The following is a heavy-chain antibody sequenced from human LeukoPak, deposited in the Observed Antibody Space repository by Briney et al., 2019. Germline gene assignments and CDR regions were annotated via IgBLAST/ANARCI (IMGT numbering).Heavy chain of an antibody. D-gene: IGHD5-24*01. CDR2: IMPLFGTA. Sequence: SVKVSCKASGGTFNSYAISWVRQAPGQGLEWMGGIMPLFGTANYVQEFQGRVTFTTGESASTAYVEVSSLRSEDTAVYYCASGSLGDGYGVGDYYQYMDVWGKGTTVTVPS. J-gene: IGHJ6*03. CDR1: GGTFNSYA. V-gene: IGHV1-69*05. CDR3: ASGSLGDGYGVGDYYQYMDV.